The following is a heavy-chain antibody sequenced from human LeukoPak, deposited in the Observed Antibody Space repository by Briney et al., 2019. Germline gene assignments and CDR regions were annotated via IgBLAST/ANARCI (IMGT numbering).Heavy chain of an antibody. CDR2: INHSGST. V-gene: IGHV4-34*01. Sequence: PSETLSLTCAVYGGSFSGYYWSWIRQPPGKGLEWIGEINHSGSTYYNPSLKSRVTISVDTSKNQFSLKLSSVTAADTAVYYCASIAAAGTVDYWGQGTLVTVSS. J-gene: IGHJ4*02. CDR1: GGSFSGYY. CDR3: ASIAAAGTVDY. D-gene: IGHD6-13*01.